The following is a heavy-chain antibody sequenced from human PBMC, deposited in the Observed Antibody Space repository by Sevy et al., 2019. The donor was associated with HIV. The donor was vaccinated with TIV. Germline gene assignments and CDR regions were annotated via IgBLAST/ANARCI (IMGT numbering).Heavy chain of an antibody. J-gene: IGHJ4*02. D-gene: IGHD3-3*01. CDR2: ISSSSSYI. CDR1: GFTFSSYS. V-gene: IGHV3-21*01. CDR3: ALSRYDFWSGYPYYFDY. Sequence: GSLRLSCAASGFTFSSYSMNWVRQAPGKGLEWVSSISSSSSYIYYADSVKGRFTISRDNAKNSLYLQMNSLRAEDTALYYCALSRYDFWSGYPYYFDYWGQGTLVTVSS.